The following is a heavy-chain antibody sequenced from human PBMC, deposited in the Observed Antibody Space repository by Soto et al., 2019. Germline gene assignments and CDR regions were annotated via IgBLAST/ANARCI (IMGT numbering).Heavy chain of an antibody. V-gene: IGHV3-74*01. CDR2: INSDGSST. Sequence: GGSLRLSCAASGFTFSSYWMHWVRQAPGKGLVWVSRINSDGSSTTYADSVKGRFTISRDNAKNTLYLQMNSLRAEDTAVYYCVSGEGGWETSWRQGTLVTASS. CDR1: GFTFSSYW. D-gene: IGHD6-19*01. CDR3: VSGEGGWETS. J-gene: IGHJ5*02.